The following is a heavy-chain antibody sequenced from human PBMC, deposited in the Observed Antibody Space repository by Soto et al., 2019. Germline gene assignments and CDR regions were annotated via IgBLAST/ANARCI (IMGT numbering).Heavy chain of an antibody. CDR3: AKDRRGSYVLWFDP. Sequence: QVQLVESGGGVVQPGRSLRLSCAASGFTFGSYGMHWVRQAPGKGLEWVAVISYDGSNKYYADSVKGRFTISRDNSKNTLYLQMNSLRAEDTAVYYCAKDRRGSYVLWFDPWGQGTLVTVSS. CDR2: ISYDGSNK. D-gene: IGHD3-16*01. CDR1: GFTFGSYG. J-gene: IGHJ5*02. V-gene: IGHV3-30*18.